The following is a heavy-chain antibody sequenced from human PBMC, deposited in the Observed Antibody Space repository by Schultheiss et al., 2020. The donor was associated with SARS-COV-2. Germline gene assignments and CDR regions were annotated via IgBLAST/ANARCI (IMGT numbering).Heavy chain of an antibody. J-gene: IGHJ4*02. CDR3: ARSGSGGWLNPFHS. CDR2: ISTSSDII. V-gene: IGHV3-48*04. D-gene: IGHD6-19*01. Sequence: GGSLRLSCAASGFTFSSYGMHWVRQAPGKGLEWLSYISTSSDIIYYADSVKGRFTISRVNAKSSLYLQMNSLRADDTAVYYCARSGSGGWLNPFHSWGQGILVTVSS. CDR1: GFTFSSYG.